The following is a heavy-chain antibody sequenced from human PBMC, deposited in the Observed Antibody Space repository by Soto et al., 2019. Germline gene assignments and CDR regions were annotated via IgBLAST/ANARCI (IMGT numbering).Heavy chain of an antibody. Sequence: GGSLRLSCAVSGFTFSAYWMHWVRQVPGKGLTWVSRLSDDGSTATYAASVKGRFVLPSDNAKNSLYLEMNTWSDDASGRYYCARGPRVSQTGTGAHWGRGTLVTVSS. V-gene: IGHV3-74*01. CDR1: GFTFSAYW. J-gene: IGHJ4*02. CDR3: ARGPRVSQTGTGAH. CDR2: LSDDGSTA. D-gene: IGHD1-1*01.